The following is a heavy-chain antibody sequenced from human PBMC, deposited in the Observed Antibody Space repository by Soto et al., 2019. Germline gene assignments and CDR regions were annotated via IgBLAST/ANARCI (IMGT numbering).Heavy chain of an antibody. CDR2: MYYTGHT. Sequence: SETLSLTCTVSGDSISSGGYYWTWLRQHPGKGLEWIGHMYYTGHTFYNPSLKSRVIISMDKSKNLFSLNLTSVTAADTAVYFCARALLHFSIPTALRFQLWGQGTLVTAPQ. J-gene: IGHJ1*01. V-gene: IGHV4-31*03. CDR1: GDSISSGGYY. CDR3: ARALLHFSIPTALRFQL. D-gene: IGHD2-2*01.